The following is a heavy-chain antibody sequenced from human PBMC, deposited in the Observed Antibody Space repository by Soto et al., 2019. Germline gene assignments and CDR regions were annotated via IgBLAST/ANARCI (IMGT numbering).Heavy chain of an antibody. CDR3: ARKTITFGGVIVMGFDY. V-gene: IGHV4-61*01. CDR2: IYYSGST. D-gene: IGHD3-16*02. CDR1: GGSVNIGTYY. Sequence: SETLSLTCTVPGGSVNIGTYYWSWIRQPPGKGLEWFGYIYYSGSTNYNPSLKSRVTISVDTSKNQFSLKLSSVTAADTAVYYCARKTITFGGVIVMGFDYWGQGTLVTVSS. J-gene: IGHJ4*02.